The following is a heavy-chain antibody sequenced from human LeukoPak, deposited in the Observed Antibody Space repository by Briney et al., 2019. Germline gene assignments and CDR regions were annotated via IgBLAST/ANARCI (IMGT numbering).Heavy chain of an antibody. CDR1: GGSISSSNW. V-gene: IGHV4-4*02. Sequence: PSETLSLTCAVSGGSISSSNWWSWVRQPPGKGLEWIGEIYHSGSTNYNPSLKSRVTISVDTSKNQFSLKLSSVTAADTAVYYCASGLRYDFWSGYYYWGQGTLVTVSS. CDR3: ASGLRYDFWSGYYY. J-gene: IGHJ4*02. CDR2: IYHSGST. D-gene: IGHD3-3*01.